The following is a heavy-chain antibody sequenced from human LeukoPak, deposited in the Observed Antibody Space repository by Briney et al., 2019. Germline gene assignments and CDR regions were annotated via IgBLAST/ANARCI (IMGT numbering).Heavy chain of an antibody. J-gene: IGHJ4*02. D-gene: IGHD5-24*01. CDR1: GGTFSSYA. CDR2: IIPIFGTA. Sequence: SVKVSCKASGGTFSSYAISWVRQAPGQGLEWMGGIIPIFGTANYAQKFQGRVTITADESTSTAYMELSSLRSEDTAVDYCARGRYIHPDSWDYWGQGTLVTVSS. CDR3: ARGRYIHPDSWDY. V-gene: IGHV1-69*13.